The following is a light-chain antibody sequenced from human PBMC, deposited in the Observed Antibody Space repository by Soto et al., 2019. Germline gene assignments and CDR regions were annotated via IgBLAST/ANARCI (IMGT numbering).Light chain of an antibody. J-gene: IGKJ2*01. CDR3: QQCSNWPYT. CDR2: DSS. V-gene: IGKV3-15*01. Sequence: EVVMTQSPATLSLSPGERATLSCRASQSVSSNLVWYQQKPGQAPRLLIYDSSTRATGIPARFSGSGSGTEFTLTISSLQSEDFALYFCQQCSNWPYTFGHGTKQEIK. CDR1: QSVSSN.